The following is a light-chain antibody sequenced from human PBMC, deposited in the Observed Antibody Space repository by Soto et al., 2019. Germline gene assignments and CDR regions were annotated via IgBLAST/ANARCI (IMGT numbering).Light chain of an antibody. CDR2: GAS. CDR3: QQANSFPYT. CDR1: QAISSW. Sequence: DIQMTQSPSSVSASGGDRVTITCRASQAISSWLAWYQQKPGKAPKLLIYGASTLQSGVPSRFSGSGSGTEFTLTTSSLQPEDFATYYCQQANSFPYTFGQGTKLEIK. V-gene: IGKV1-12*01. J-gene: IGKJ2*01.